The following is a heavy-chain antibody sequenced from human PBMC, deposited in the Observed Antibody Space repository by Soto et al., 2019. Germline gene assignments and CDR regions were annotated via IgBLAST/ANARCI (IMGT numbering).Heavy chain of an antibody. CDR3: ARHIRMGRGYCSGGSCYPFYYNGMDV. V-gene: IGHV3-11*01. Sequence: QVQLVESGGGLVKPGGSLRLSCAASGFTFSDYYMSWIRQAPGKGLEWVSYISSSGSSIYYTDSMEGRFTISRDNAKNSLYLQMNSLRAEDTAVYYCARHIRMGRGYCSGGSCYPFYYNGMDVWGQGTTVTVSS. CDR1: GFTFSDYY. J-gene: IGHJ6*02. D-gene: IGHD2-15*01. CDR2: ISSSGSSI.